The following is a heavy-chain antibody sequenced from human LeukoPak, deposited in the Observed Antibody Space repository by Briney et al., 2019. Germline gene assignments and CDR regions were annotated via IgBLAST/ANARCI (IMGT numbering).Heavy chain of an antibody. CDR3: ASASCDSGIT. CDR1: GYSISSGYY. D-gene: IGHD1-26*01. V-gene: IGHV4-38-2*02. Sequence: SETLSLTCTVSGYSISSGYYWGWIRQPPGKGLEWIGSIYHSGSTYYNPSLKSRVTISVDTSKNQFSLKLSSVTAADTAVYYCASASCDSGITWGQGTLVTVSS. CDR2: IYHSGST. J-gene: IGHJ5*02.